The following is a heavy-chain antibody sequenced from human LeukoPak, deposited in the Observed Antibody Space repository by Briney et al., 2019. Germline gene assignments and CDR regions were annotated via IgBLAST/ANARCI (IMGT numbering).Heavy chain of an antibody. CDR3: TRDLSNYPYCCLDL. J-gene: IGHJ2*01. CDR2: IKCDGRAI. CDR1: GFAFSSYW. V-gene: IGHV3-74*01. Sequence: GGSVRLSCSASGFAFSSYWRHCVRHAPGKGLVSVSRIKCDGRAILHADSATARFTISRDNAKNTLYLQMNSRRAEDTAVYYCTRDLSNYPYCCLDLGGRGTLVTVSS. D-gene: IGHD4-11*01.